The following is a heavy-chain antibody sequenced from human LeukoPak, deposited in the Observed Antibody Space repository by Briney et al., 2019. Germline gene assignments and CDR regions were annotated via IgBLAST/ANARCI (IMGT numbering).Heavy chain of an antibody. V-gene: IGHV3-30*04. Sequence: GGSLRLSCAASGFTFSSYAMHWVRQAPGKGLEWVAAISYDGSNKYYADSVKGRFTISRDNSKNTLYLQMSSLRAEDTAVYYCASPYYDILTGYNYGMDVWGKGTTVTVSS. CDR3: ASPYYDILTGYNYGMDV. CDR1: GFTFSSYA. D-gene: IGHD3-9*01. J-gene: IGHJ6*04. CDR2: ISYDGSNK.